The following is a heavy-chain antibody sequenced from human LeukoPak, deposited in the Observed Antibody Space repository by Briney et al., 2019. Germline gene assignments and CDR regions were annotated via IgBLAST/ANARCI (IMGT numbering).Heavy chain of an antibody. J-gene: IGHJ5*02. D-gene: IGHD2-2*01. V-gene: IGHV1-69*04. CDR3: ARGGALGYCTSSSCYGWFDP. CDR1: GGTFSSYA. CDR2: IIPILGTG. Sequence: SVQISYKASGGTFSSYAINWVRQAPGQGLEWMGRIIPILGTGNYAQKFQGRVTITADKSTSTAYMELSSLRSEDTAVYYCARGGALGYCTSSSCYGWFDPWGQGTLASVSS.